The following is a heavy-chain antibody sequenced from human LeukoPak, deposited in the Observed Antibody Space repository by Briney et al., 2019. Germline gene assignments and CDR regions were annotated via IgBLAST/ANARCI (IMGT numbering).Heavy chain of an antibody. CDR1: GDSISNYY. CDR2: INHSGST. Sequence: ASETLSLTCTASGDSISNYYWSWIRQPPGKGLEWIGEINHSGSTNYNPSLKSRVTISVDTSKNQFSLKQSSVTAADTAVYYCARALTDYGDEPFDYWGQGTLVTVSS. J-gene: IGHJ4*02. D-gene: IGHD4-17*01. V-gene: IGHV4-34*01. CDR3: ARALTDYGDEPFDY.